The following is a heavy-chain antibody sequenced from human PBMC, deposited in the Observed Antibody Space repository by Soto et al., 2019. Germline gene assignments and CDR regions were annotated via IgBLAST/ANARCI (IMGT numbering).Heavy chain of an antibody. D-gene: IGHD2-21*02. J-gene: IGHJ3*02. CDR2: ISSSSSYI. CDR3: ARVRAYCGGDCSTNDAFDI. V-gene: IGHV3-21*01. Sequence: QDQGKGLEWVSSISSSSSYIYYADSLKGRFTISRDNAKNSLYLQMNSLRAEDTAVYYCARVRAYCGGDCSTNDAFDIWGQGTMVTVSS.